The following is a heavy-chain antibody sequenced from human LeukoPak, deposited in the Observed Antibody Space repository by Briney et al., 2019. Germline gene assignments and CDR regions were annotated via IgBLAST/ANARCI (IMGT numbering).Heavy chain of an antibody. Sequence: SETLSLTCAVYGGSFSGYYWGWIRQPPGKGLEWIGSIYYSGSTYSNPSLKSRVTISVDTSKNQFSLKLSSVTAADTAVYYCARLVRAAAGTYFDYWGQGTLVTVSS. D-gene: IGHD6-13*01. V-gene: IGHV4-34*01. CDR3: ARLVRAAAGTYFDY. J-gene: IGHJ4*02. CDR2: IYYSGST. CDR1: GGSFSGYY.